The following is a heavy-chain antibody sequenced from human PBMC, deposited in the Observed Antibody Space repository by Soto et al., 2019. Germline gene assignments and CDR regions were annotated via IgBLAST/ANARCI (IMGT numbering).Heavy chain of an antibody. D-gene: IGHD2-21*01. J-gene: IGHJ4*02. Sequence: NPSPTCAVSCGPLSNSNWWSWGPQPPGGGGGWNGEIYHSGKSKYNPAPQRRGTLSVEKYKKQFSPNLTSVTAADTAVYYCAKRDPYIPEVPFDYWGQGTLVTVSS. V-gene: IGHV4-4*02. CDR3: AKRDPYIPEVPFDY. CDR1: CGPLSNSNW. CDR2: IYHSGKS.